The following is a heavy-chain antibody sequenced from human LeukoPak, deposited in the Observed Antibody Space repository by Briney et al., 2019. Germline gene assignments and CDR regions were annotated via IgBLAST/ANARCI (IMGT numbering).Heavy chain of an antibody. CDR3: AAGGGWDPSFGVVTHIDA. CDR2: IDNDGHGI. J-gene: IGHJ6*03. D-gene: IGHD3-3*01. CDR1: GFTFSGYW. Sequence: GGSLRLSCVTSGFTFSGYWMHWVRQGPEKGLELVSRIDNDGHGIIYAGSVKGRFTTSRDNVKNTLYLQMNSLRVEDTAVYYCAAGGGWDPSFGVVTHIDAWGKGTTVVVS. V-gene: IGHV3-74*01.